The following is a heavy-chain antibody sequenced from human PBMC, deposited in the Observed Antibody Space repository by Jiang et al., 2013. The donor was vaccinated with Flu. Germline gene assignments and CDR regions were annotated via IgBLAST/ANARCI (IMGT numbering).Heavy chain of an antibody. J-gene: IGHJ4*02. V-gene: IGHV5-51*01. CDR2: MYPGDSET. Sequence: RESLKISCKGSGYSFSTEWIAWVRQMPGEGLEWMGIMYPGDSETRYSPSFEGQVTMSADKSISTAYLQWSSLKASDTAIYYCVRPPSRSAATPAAVAGLDYWGQGTLVTVSS. D-gene: IGHD6-25*01. CDR1: GYSFSTEW. CDR3: VRPPSRSAATPAAVAGLDY.